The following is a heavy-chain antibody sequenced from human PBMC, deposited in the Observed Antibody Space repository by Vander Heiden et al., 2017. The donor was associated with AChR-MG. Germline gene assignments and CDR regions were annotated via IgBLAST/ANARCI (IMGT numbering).Heavy chain of an antibody. CDR2: INHSGST. J-gene: IGHJ6*02. D-gene: IGHD3-3*01. Sequence: QVQLQQWGAGLLKPSETLSLTCAVYGGSFSGYYWSWIRQPPGKGLEWIGEINHSGSTNYNPSLKSRVTISVDTSKNQFSLKLSSVTAADTAVYYCARDSITIFGVVTTPYYYYYYGMDVWGQGTTVTVSS. CDR1: GGSFSGYY. V-gene: IGHV4-34*01. CDR3: ARDSITIFGVVTTPYYYYYYGMDV.